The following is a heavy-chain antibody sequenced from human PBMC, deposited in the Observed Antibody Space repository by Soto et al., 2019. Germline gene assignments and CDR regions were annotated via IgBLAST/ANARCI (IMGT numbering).Heavy chain of an antibody. D-gene: IGHD4-17*01. CDR2: INGVTGRT. V-gene: IGHV1-18*01. Sequence: QIRLVQSGVAVKNPGASVKVPCQGSGYSFTSHGVSWVRQAPGQGLEWMGWINGVTGRTTYARRFQGRVALTTDKSTSSADMELTRLRSDDAAVDYCATWAGQARDFGGPFDYWGQGTLVTVSS. J-gene: IGHJ4*02. CDR1: GYSFTSHG. CDR3: ATWAGQARDFGGPFDY.